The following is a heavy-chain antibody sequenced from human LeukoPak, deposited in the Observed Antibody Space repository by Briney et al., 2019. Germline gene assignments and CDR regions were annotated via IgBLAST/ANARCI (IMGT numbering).Heavy chain of an antibody. CDR3: AKSPRSITMIVLYAFDI. Sequence: GGSLRLSCGASGITFSSYSMNWVRQAPGKGLEWVSYISSSGSTKYYADSVKGRFTISRDNARNSLYLQMNSLRAEDTAVYYCAKSPRSITMIVLYAFDIWGQGTMVTVSS. V-gene: IGHV3-48*01. J-gene: IGHJ3*02. D-gene: IGHD3-22*01. CDR2: ISSSGSTK. CDR1: GITFSSYS.